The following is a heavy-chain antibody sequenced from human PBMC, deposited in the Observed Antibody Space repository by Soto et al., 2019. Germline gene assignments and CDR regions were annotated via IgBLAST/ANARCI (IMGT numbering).Heavy chain of an antibody. CDR1: GFTFSSYA. D-gene: IGHD3-22*01. V-gene: IGHV3-30-3*01. CDR2: ISYDGSNK. CDR3: ARSKDITMTTDY. J-gene: IGHJ4*02. Sequence: GGSLRLSYAASGFTFSSYAMHWVRQAPGKGLEWVAVISYDGSNKYYADSVKGRFTISRDNSKNTLYLQMNSLRAEDTAVYYCARSKDITMTTDYWGQGTLVTVSS.